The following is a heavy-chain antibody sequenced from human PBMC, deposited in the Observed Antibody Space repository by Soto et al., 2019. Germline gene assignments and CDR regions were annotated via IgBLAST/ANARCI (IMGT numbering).Heavy chain of an antibody. J-gene: IGHJ4*02. CDR3: AKGTVVVVAATRHYFDY. CDR2: ISGSGGST. CDR1: GFTFSSYA. V-gene: IGHV3-23*01. D-gene: IGHD2-15*01. Sequence: EVQLLESGGGLVQPGGSLRLSCAASGFTFSSYAMSWVRQAPGKGLEWVSAISGSGGSTYYADSVKGRFTISRDNSKNTLYLQMNSLGAEDTAVYYCAKGTVVVVAATRHYFDYWGQGTLVTVSS.